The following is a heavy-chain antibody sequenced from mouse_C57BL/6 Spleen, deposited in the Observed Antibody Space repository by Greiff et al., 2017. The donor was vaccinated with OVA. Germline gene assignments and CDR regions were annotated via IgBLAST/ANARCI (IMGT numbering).Heavy chain of an antibody. CDR3: ARAPSYDYDGGYYFDY. CDR2: IYPRDGST. CDR1: GYTFTSYD. Sequence: QVQLKESGPELVKPGASVKLSCKASGYTFTSYDINWVKQGPGQGLEWIGWIYPRDGSTKYNEKFKGKATLTVDTSSSTAYMELHSLTSEDSAVYFCARAPSYDYDGGYYFDYWGQGTTLTVSS. J-gene: IGHJ2*01. V-gene: IGHV1-85*01. D-gene: IGHD2-4*01.